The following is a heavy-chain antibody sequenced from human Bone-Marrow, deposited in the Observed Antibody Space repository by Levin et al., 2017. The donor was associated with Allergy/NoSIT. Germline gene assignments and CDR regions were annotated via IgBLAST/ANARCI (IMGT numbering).Heavy chain of an antibody. CDR1: GYTFTNYA. V-gene: IGHV1-3*01. CDR3: ARVRGSWYLDY. J-gene: IGHJ4*02. Sequence: ASVKVSCKASGYTFTNYAMHWVRQAPGQRLEWMGWINAGNGNTKYSLKFQGRVTITRDTSASTAYMELSSLRSEDTAVYYCARVRGSWYLDYWGQGTLVTVSS. CDR2: INAGNGNT. D-gene: IGHD6-13*01.